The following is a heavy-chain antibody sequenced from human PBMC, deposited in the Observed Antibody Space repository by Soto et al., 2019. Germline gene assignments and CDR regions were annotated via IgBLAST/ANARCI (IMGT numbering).Heavy chain of an antibody. CDR3: ARGYYDSSGYYYYY. CDR1: GGSISSYY. Sequence: SETLSLTCTVSGGSISSYYWSWIRQPPGKGLEWIGYIYYSGSTNYNPSLKSRVTISVDTSKNQFSLKLSSVTAADTAVYYCARGYYDSSGYYYYYWGQGTLVTVSS. D-gene: IGHD3-22*01. J-gene: IGHJ4*02. V-gene: IGHV4-59*01. CDR2: IYYSGST.